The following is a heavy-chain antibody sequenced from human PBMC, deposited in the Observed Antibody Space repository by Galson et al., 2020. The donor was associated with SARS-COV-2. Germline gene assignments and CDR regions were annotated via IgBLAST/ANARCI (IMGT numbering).Heavy chain of an antibody. CDR2: IVQAGRKQ. D-gene: IGHD6-13*01. J-gene: IGHJ4*02. V-gene: IGHV3-7*01. CDR1: GFTFSDYW. CDR3: VRCAPGDCSPSSWRLCDS. Sequence: GGSLRLSCAASGFTFSDYWMTWVRQAPGKGLEWVANIVQAGRKQYYLDSVKGRFTISRDNDKSSLYLQLNNLRVEDTAVYYCVRCAPGDCSPSSWRLCDSWGQGTLVTVSS.